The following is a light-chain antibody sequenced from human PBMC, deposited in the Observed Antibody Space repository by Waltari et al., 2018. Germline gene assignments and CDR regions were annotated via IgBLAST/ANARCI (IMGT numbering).Light chain of an antibody. V-gene: IGKV3-20*01. CDR1: QSVSSIY. Sequence: EIVLTQSPGTLSLSPGERATLPCRASQSVSSIYLAWYQQKPGQAPRLLIYVASSRATGIPDRFSGSESGTDFTLTISRLEPEDFAVYYCQQFGTSPPHITFGPGTKVDIK. CDR3: QQFGTSPPHIT. CDR2: VAS. J-gene: IGKJ3*01.